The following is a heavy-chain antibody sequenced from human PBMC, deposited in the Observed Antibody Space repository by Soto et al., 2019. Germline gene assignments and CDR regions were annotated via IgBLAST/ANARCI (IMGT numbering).Heavy chain of an antibody. Sequence: QVQLQESGPGQVKPLQTLILTFTVSGGSISNGDYFWDWIRQPPGKGLEWIGYIYYSGSTYYNPSLKSRATISVDMSKYHFSLKLTSVTAADTAVYYCAGGAGGSTWFDYWGQGTLVTVSS. CDR2: IYYSGST. CDR1: GGSISNGDYF. D-gene: IGHD6-13*01. V-gene: IGHV4-30-4*01. J-gene: IGHJ4*02. CDR3: AGGAGGSTWFDY.